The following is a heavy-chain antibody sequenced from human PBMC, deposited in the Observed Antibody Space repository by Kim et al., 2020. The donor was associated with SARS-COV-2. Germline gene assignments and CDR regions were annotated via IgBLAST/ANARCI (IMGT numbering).Heavy chain of an antibody. CDR2: INPGGGGT. J-gene: IGHJ4*02. Sequence: ASVKVSCKASGYIFTTYFTHWVRQAPGQGFEWMGIINPGGGGTNYVQKFQGRVTMTRDTSTSTVYMELSSLIPEDTAVYYCASSTAPRSFDHWGQGTLVT. CDR1: GYIFTTYF. D-gene: IGHD5-18*01. CDR3: ASSTAPRSFDH. V-gene: IGHV1-46*01.